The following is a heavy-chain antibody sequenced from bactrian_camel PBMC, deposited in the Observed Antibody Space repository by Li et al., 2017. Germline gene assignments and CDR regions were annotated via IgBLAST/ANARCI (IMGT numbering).Heavy chain of an antibody. CDR3: ATGITTLDY. CDR1: GFTFSSYD. V-gene: IGHV3S40*01. CDR2: DDSDGGTA. Sequence: DVQLVESGGGLVQPGGSLRLSCAASGFTFSSYDMSWVRQAPGKGLELVSGDDSDGGTAYYVGSVKGRFTISRGNAKNSVYLQLNSLKTEDMARYYCATGITTLDYWGQGTQVTV. D-gene: IGHD4*01. J-gene: IGHJ4*01.